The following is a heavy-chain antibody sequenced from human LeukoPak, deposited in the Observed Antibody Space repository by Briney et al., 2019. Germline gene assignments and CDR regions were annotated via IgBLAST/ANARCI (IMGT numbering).Heavy chain of an antibody. CDR3: ASRTTVVTEGFDY. CDR1: GFTFSSYS. D-gene: IGHD4-23*01. CDR2: ISSSSSYI. Sequence: GGSLRLSCAASGFTFSSYSMNWVRQAPGKGLEWVSSISSSSSYIYYADSVKGRFTISRDNAKNSLYLQMNSLRAEDTAVYYCASRTTVVTEGFDYWGQGTLVTVSS. J-gene: IGHJ4*02. V-gene: IGHV3-21*01.